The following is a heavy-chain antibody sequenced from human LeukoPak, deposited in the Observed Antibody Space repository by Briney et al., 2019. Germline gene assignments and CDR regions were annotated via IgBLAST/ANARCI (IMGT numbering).Heavy chain of an antibody. D-gene: IGHD6-19*01. J-gene: IGHJ4*02. CDR2: ISYDGSNK. Sequence: GGSLRLSCAASGFTFSSYAMHWVRQAPGEGLEWVAVISYDGSNKYYADSVKGRFTISRDNSKNTLYLQMNSLRAEDTAVYYCARARSRGWYRDYWGQGTLVTVSS. CDR3: ARARSRGWYRDY. CDR1: GFTFSSYA. V-gene: IGHV3-30*04.